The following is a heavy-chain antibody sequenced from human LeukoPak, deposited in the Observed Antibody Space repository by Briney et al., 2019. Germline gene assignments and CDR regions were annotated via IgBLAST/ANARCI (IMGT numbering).Heavy chain of an antibody. D-gene: IGHD6-19*01. CDR1: GFTFSSYA. Sequence: GGSLRLSCAASGFTFSSYAMNWVRQAPGKGMEWVSLISGSGDSTDYADSVRGRFTISRDNSKNTLYLQINSLRADDTAVYYCAKRAVAGTGRGFYIWGQGTLVTVSS. CDR2: ISGSGDST. CDR3: AKRAVAGTGRGFYI. V-gene: IGHV3-23*01. J-gene: IGHJ3*02.